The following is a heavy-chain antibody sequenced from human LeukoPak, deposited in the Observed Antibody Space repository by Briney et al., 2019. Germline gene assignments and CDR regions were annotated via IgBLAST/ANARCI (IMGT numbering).Heavy chain of an antibody. D-gene: IGHD1-26*01. CDR3: ARYHRGSYYFDY. CDR2: IYYGGST. V-gene: IGHV4-59*01. Sequence: SETLSLTCTVSRGSISSYYWSWIRQPPGKGLEWIGYIYYGGSTSYNPSLKSRVTISVDTSKNQLSLKLSSVTAADTAVYYCARYHRGSYYFDYWGQGTLVTVSS. J-gene: IGHJ4*02. CDR1: RGSISSYY.